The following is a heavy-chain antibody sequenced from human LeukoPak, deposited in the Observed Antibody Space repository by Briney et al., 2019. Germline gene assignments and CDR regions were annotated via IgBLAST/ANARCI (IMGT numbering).Heavy chain of an antibody. CDR3: ARSPPPHYGDYVASDAFDI. D-gene: IGHD4-17*01. Sequence: GGSLRLSCAASGFTFSSYDMHWVRQATGKGLEWVSAIGTAGDTYYPGSVKGRFTISRENAKDSLYLQMNSLRAGDTAVYYCARSPPPHYGDYVASDAFDIWGQGTMVTVSS. J-gene: IGHJ3*02. V-gene: IGHV3-13*01. CDR2: IGTAGDT. CDR1: GFTFSSYD.